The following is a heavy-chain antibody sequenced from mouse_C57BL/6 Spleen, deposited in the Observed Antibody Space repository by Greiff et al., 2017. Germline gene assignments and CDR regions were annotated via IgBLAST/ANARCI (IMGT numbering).Heavy chain of an antibody. CDR1: GFTFSSYG. Sequence: EVKLMESGGDLVKPGGSLKLSCAASGFTFSSYGMSWVRQTPDKRLGWVATISSGGSYTYYPDSVKGRFTISRDNAKNTLYLQMSSLKSEDTAMYYCARHRDFDYWGQGTTLTVSS. J-gene: IGHJ2*01. V-gene: IGHV5-6*01. CDR3: ARHRDFDY. CDR2: ISSGGSYT.